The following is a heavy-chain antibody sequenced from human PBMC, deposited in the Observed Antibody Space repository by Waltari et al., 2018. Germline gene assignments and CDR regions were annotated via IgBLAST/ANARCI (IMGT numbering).Heavy chain of an antibody. CDR2: MNPNSRGT. CDR3: ARWEDSSGYSI. V-gene: IGHV1-2*02. D-gene: IGHD3-22*01. CDR1: GYTFTSYE. Sequence: QEQLVQTGAEGKKPGATVKVPCKAYGYTFTSYEINWLRQATGQGLEWMGWMNPNSRGTNFAQKFQGRVTMTRDTSISTAYMELSRLRSDDTAVYYCARWEDSSGYSIWGQGTLVTVSS. J-gene: IGHJ4*02.